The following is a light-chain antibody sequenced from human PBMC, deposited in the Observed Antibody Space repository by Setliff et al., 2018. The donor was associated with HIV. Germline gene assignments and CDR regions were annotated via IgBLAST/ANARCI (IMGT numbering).Light chain of an antibody. CDR2: DVT. J-gene: IGLJ1*01. Sequence: QSVLTQPRSASGSPGQSVTISCTGTSSDVGGYNYVSWYQHLPGKAPKLMIYDVTKRPSGVPDRFSGSKSGNTASLTISGLQSEDEADYYCCSYAGSYTSLYVFGTGTKVTVL. CDR3: CSYAGSYTSLYV. CDR1: SSDVGGYNY. V-gene: IGLV2-11*01.